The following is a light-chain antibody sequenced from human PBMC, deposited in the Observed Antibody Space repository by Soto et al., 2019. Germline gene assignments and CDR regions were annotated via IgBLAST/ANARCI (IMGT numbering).Light chain of an antibody. Sequence: DIVMTQSPDSLAVSLGERATINCKSSQSVLYSSNNKNYLAWYQQKPGQPPKLLIYWASTRESGVPDRFSGSGSVTDFTLTISSLQAEDEAVYYCQQYYSTPLTFGGGTKVEIK. CDR2: WAS. V-gene: IGKV4-1*01. CDR3: QQYYSTPLT. CDR1: QSVLYSSNNKNY. J-gene: IGKJ4*01.